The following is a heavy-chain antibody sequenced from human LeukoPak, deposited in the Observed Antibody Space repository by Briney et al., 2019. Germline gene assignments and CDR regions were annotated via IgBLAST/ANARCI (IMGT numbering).Heavy chain of an antibody. V-gene: IGHV3-30*03. J-gene: IGHJ6*02. CDR1: GITFSPHI. Sequence: GGSLRLSCAASGITFSPHIMCWVRQVPGKGLEWVTTISSDGTKEYYADSVKGRFTISRDNSKNTLSLQMSSLRAEDTAMYYCATAPHGMDVWGQGTTVTVSS. CDR3: ATAPHGMDV. CDR2: ISSDGTKE.